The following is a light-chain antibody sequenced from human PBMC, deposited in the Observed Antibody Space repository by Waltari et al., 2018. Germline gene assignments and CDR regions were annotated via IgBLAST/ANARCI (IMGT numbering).Light chain of an antibody. Sequence: EVVLTQSPCTLSLSPGERATLSCRASQSVSSNLAWFQQKPGQAPRLLSYGASSRAAAIPDRFSGSGAGTDFTLTVSRLEPEDFAVYYCQQYGRSPWTFGQGTKVEIK. CDR1: QSVSSN. V-gene: IGKV3-20*01. CDR2: GAS. J-gene: IGKJ1*01. CDR3: QQYGRSPWT.